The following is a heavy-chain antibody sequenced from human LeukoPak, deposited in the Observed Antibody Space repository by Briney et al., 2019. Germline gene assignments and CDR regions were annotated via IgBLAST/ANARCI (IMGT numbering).Heavy chain of an antibody. V-gene: IGHV4-39*07. J-gene: IGHJ4*02. CDR3: ASLVIVGATGYFDY. D-gene: IGHD1-26*01. Sequence: SETLSLNCTVSGGSISSSSYYWGWIRQPPGKGLEWIGSIYYSGSTYYNPSLRSRATISVDTSKNQFSLKLSSVTAADTAVYYCASLVIVGATGYFDYWGQGTLVTVSS. CDR2: IYYSGST. CDR1: GGSISSSSYY.